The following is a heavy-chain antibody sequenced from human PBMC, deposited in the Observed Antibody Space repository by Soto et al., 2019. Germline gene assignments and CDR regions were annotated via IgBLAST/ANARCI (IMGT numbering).Heavy chain of an antibody. D-gene: IGHD3-10*01. CDR2: INHSGST. V-gene: IGHV4-34*01. Sequence: SETLSLTCTVYGGSFSGYYWSWIRQPPGKGLEWIGEINHSGSTNYNPSLKSRVTISVDTSKNQFSLKLSSVTAADTAVYYCARGRGVSNSYYYYYYGMDVWGQGTTVTVSS. CDR1: GGSFSGYY. CDR3: ARGRGVSNSYYYYYYGMDV. J-gene: IGHJ6*02.